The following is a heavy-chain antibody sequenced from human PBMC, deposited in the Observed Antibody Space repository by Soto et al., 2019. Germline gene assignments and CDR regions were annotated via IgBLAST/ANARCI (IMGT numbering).Heavy chain of an antibody. Sequence: QVQLVQSGAEVKKPGASVKVSCKASGYTFTSYAMHWVRQAPGQRLEWMGWINAGNGNTKYSQKFQGRVSITRDTSASTAYMELSSLRSEDTAVYYCGRSPGYSYGDYWGQGTLVTVSS. CDR1: GYTFTSYA. CDR3: GRSPGYSYGDY. V-gene: IGHV1-3*01. D-gene: IGHD5-18*01. CDR2: INAGNGNT. J-gene: IGHJ4*02.